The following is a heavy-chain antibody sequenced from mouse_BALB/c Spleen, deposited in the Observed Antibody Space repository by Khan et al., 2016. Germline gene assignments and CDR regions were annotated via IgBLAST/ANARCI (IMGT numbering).Heavy chain of an antibody. Sequence: VQLQQSGPELVKPGASMKISCKASGYSFTGYTMTWVKQSHGKNLEWIGLINPSNGGTNYNQKFKGKATLTVDKSSTTAYMELLSLTSEDSAVYYCARGDYYGYVGAYGGQGTLVTVSA. CDR1: GYSFTGYT. J-gene: IGHJ3*01. V-gene: IGHV1-18*01. CDR2: INPSNGGT. D-gene: IGHD1-2*01. CDR3: ARGDYYGYVGAY.